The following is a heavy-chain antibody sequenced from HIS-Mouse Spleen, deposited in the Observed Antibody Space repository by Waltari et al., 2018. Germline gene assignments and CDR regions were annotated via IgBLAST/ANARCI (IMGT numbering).Heavy chain of an antibody. CDR1: GFTFSSYG. V-gene: IGHV3-30*18. CDR3: AKDKHHAFDY. Sequence: QVQLVESGGGVVQPGRSLRLHWAASGFTFSSYGMHWVRQAPGKGLEWVAVISYDGSNKYYADSVKGRFTISRDNSKNTLYLQMNSLRAEDTAVYYCAKDKHHAFDYWGQGTLVTVSS. J-gene: IGHJ4*02. CDR2: ISYDGSNK.